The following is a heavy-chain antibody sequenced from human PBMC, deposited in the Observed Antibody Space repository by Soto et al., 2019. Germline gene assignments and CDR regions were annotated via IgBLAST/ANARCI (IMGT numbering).Heavy chain of an antibody. D-gene: IGHD5-12*01. CDR2: VNPNSGKT. CDR3: ARGGRSGYDYSDY. V-gene: IGHV1-8*01. J-gene: IGHJ4*02. Sequence: QVPLVQSGAEVKKPGASVKVSCKASGYTFTNYDLNWVRQATGQGPEWMGWVNPNSGKTGYAQKFQGRVTMTRNTSISTAYMELSSLRSEDTAIYYCARGGRSGYDYSDYLGQGTLVTVSS. CDR1: GYTFTNYD.